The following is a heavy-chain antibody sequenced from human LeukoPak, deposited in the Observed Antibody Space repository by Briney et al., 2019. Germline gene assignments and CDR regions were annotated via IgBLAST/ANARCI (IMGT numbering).Heavy chain of an antibody. CDR3: AKDWAVAAAGYYFDY. D-gene: IGHD6-13*01. Sequence: QPGRSLTLSCAASGFTFSRYGMHWVHQAPGKRLEWVAVISSDGRDKKYAESVKGRFTISRDKSKNTLYLQMNSLRAEDTAVYYCAKDWAVAAAGYYFDYWGMGALVTVSS. CDR2: ISSDGRDK. V-gene: IGHV3-30*18. CDR1: GFTFSRYG. J-gene: IGHJ4*02.